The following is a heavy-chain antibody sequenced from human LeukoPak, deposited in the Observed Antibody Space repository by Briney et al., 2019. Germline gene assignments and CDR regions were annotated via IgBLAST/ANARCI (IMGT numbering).Heavy chain of an antibody. CDR2: IYHSGST. Sequence: SETLSLTCNVPGGSISFYYWSWIRQPPGKGLEWIGYIYHSGSTDYNPSLKSRVTISVDTSKNQFSLKLSSVTAADTTVYYCARHSWGGYYHDYWGQGTLVTVSS. D-gene: IGHD3-16*01. J-gene: IGHJ4*02. V-gene: IGHV4-59*08. CDR1: GGSISFYY. CDR3: ARHSWGGYYHDY.